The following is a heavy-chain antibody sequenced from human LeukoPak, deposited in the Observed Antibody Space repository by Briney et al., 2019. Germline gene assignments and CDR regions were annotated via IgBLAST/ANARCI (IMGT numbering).Heavy chain of an antibody. J-gene: IGHJ3*02. CDR3: ARDYLALLGGAPYDAFDI. CDR2: ISSSSSTI. Sequence: GGSLRLSCAASGFTYSSYSMNWVRQAPGKGLEWVSYISSSSSTIYYADSVKGRFTISRDNAKNSLYLQMNSLRAEDTAVYYCARDYLALLGGAPYDAFDIWGQGTMVTLSS. D-gene: IGHD1-26*01. V-gene: IGHV3-48*01. CDR1: GFTYSSYS.